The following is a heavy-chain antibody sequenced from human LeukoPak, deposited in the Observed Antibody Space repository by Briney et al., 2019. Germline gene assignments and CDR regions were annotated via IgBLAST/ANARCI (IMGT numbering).Heavy chain of an antibody. CDR2: INEDGSVK. D-gene: IGHD6-19*01. V-gene: IGHV3-7*04. Sequence: PGGSLRLSYTDSGFTFSSYWMGWFRQAPGKGLEWVANINEDGSVKQYVDSVKGRFTISRDNAKNSVNLQMNSLGADDTAVYFCARGRGWIFDYWGQGTLVTVSS. CDR1: GFTFSSYW. J-gene: IGHJ4*02. CDR3: ARGRGWIFDY.